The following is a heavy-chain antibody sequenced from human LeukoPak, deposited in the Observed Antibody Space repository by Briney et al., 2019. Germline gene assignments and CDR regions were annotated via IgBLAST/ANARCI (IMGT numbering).Heavy chain of an antibody. CDR2: ISVSGGST. V-gene: IGHV3-23*01. CDR3: AKDGTYGSGSLYFFDS. CDR1: GFTGSGFTFSNYA. Sequence: QPGGSLRLACAGSGFTGSGFTFSNYAMSWVRQAPGKGLEWVSAISVSGGSTYYADSVKGRFTISRDNSKNTLYLQMNSLRAEDTAVYYCAKDGTYGSGSLYFFDSWGQGTLVTVSS. J-gene: IGHJ4*02. D-gene: IGHD3-10*01.